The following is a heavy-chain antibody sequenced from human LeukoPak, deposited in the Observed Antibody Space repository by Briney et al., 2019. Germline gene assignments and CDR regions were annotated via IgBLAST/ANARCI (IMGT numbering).Heavy chain of an antibody. CDR3: TRDSGTYNWLDP. Sequence: GSLRLSCAASGFTFSGSAIHWVRQSFGKGLEWIGHIDKEKNSYATASAYAVSVEGRFTVSRDDSKNMAFLQMCGLKTEDTALYFCTRDSGTYNWLDPWGQGTLVTVSS. CDR1: GFTFSGSA. V-gene: IGHV3-73*01. D-gene: IGHD1-26*01. CDR2: IDKEKNSYATAS. J-gene: IGHJ5*02.